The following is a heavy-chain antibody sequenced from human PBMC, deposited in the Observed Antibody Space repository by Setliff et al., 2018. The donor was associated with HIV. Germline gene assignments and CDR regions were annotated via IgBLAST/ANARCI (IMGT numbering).Heavy chain of an antibody. D-gene: IGHD3-22*01. CDR1: GFTFSRYS. V-gene: IGHV3-48*01. Sequence: SCAASGFTFSRYSMNWVRQAPGKGLGWVSYISSVSGSTIYYADSVKGRFTISRDNAKNSMFLQMNSLRAEDTAVYCCARTNNNYYYDTSDYFAGYYFDSWGQGTLVTVSS. CDR3: ARTNNNYYYDTSDYFAGYYFDS. CDR2: ISSVSGSTI. J-gene: IGHJ4*02.